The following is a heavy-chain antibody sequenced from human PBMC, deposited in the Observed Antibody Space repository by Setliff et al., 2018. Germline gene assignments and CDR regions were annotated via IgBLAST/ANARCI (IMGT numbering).Heavy chain of an antibody. CDR1: GFTFRDYA. J-gene: IGHJ4*02. CDR3: ARGRKYRAVYFFDY. Sequence: GGSLRLSCAASGFTFRDYALYWVRQAPDKGLEWVARISSNVDDTSYADSVKGRFTISRDNSINTLYLQMSSLRTEDTAVYYCARGRKYRAVYFFDYWGQGALVTVSS. CDR2: ISSNVDDT. D-gene: IGHD1-1*01. V-gene: IGHV3-30*15.